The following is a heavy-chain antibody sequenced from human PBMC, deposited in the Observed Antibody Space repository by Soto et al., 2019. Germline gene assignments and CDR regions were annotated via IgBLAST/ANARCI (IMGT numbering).Heavy chain of an antibody. CDR2: ISAYNGNT. CDR1: GYTFTSYG. D-gene: IGHD2-2*01. J-gene: IGHJ6*02. V-gene: IGHV1-18*01. CDR3: AREDIVVVPAAISHYYGMDV. Sequence: QVQLVQSGAEVKKPGASVKVSCKASGYTFTSYGISWVRQAPGQGLEWMGWISAYNGNTNYAQKLQGRVTMTTDTSTSTAYMELRSLRSYDTAVYYCAREDIVVVPAAISHYYGMDVWGQGTTVTVSS.